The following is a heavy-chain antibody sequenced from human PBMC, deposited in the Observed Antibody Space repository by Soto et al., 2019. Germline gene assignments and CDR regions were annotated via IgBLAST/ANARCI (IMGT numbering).Heavy chain of an antibody. CDR3: ARQVHPGSSTD. D-gene: IGHD1-1*01. J-gene: IGHJ4*02. CDR2: INPTSEYT. V-gene: IGHV1-8*01. CDR1: GYTFTSYD. Sequence: ASVKVSCKASGYTFTSYDINWVRQAPGQGLEWVGWINPTSEYTAHAQKFQGRVTLTREISTATAYMELSSLTSEDTAVYFCARQVHPGSSTDWGQGPQVTVSS.